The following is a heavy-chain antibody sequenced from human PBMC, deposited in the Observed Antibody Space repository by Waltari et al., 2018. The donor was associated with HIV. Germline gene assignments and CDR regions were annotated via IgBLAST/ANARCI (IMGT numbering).Heavy chain of an antibody. CDR2: IDDSGNA. V-gene: IGHV4-34*01. J-gene: IGHJ5*02. D-gene: IGHD6-6*01. Sequence: QVQLQQWGAGLLKPSETLSLTCAVFRGSFNGNSWTWILHSPGKGPEWMGEIDDSGNANYNPSLKSRLTISVYTSKNQFSLKLRVVTAADTAVYCCARKPVLGYGSSTCASWGRGTLVSVSS. CDR3: ARKPVLGYGSSTCAS. CDR1: RGSFNGNS.